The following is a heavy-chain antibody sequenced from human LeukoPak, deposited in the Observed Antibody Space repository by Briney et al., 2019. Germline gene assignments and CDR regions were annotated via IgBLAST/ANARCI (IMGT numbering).Heavy chain of an antibody. J-gene: IGHJ4*02. D-gene: IGHD3-3*01. Sequence: GGSLRLSCAASGFTFSTYSMNWVRQAPGKGLEWVSYISSGSGTVYYADSVKGRFTISRDNANNSLYLQMNSLRAGDTAVYYCARVIRYDFWSGYFDEYWGQGTLVTVSS. CDR1: GFTFSTYS. CDR3: ARVIRYDFWSGYFDEY. CDR2: ISSGSGTV. V-gene: IGHV3-48*04.